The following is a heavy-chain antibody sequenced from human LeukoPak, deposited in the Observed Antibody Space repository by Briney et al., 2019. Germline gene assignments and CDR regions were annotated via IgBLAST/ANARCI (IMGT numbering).Heavy chain of an antibody. D-gene: IGHD5-24*01. J-gene: IGHJ4*02. CDR1: GGSFSGYY. V-gene: IGHV4-34*01. Sequence: SETLSLTCAVYGGSFSGYYWSWIRQPPGKGLEWIGEINHSGSTNYNPSLKSRVTISVDTSKNQFSLKLSSVTAADTAVYYCARDLENHFDYWGQGTLVTVSS. CDR2: INHSGST. CDR3: ARDLENHFDY.